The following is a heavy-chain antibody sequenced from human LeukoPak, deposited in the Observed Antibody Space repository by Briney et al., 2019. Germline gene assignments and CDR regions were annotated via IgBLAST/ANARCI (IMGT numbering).Heavy chain of an antibody. CDR2: IYYSGST. CDR3: ARDDGSWYLDY. V-gene: IGHV4-59*01. Sequence: SETLSLTCTVSGGSISSYYWSWIRQPPGKGLEWIGYIYYSGSTNYNPSLKSRVTISVDTSKNQFSLKLSSVTAADTAVYYCARDDGSWYLDYWGQGTLVTVS. J-gene: IGHJ4*02. D-gene: IGHD2-15*01. CDR1: GGSISSYY.